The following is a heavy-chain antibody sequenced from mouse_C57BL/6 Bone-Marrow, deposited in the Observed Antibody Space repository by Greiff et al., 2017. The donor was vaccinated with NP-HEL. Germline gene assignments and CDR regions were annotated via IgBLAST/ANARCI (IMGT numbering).Heavy chain of an antibody. CDR3: ARRRGSWFAY. CDR2: ISSGSSTI. J-gene: IGHJ3*01. Sequence: EVHLVESGGGLVKPGGSLKLSCAASGFTFSDYGMHWVRQAPEKGLAWVAYISSGSSTIYYADTVKGRFTISRDNAKNTLFLQMTSLRSEDTAMYYCARRRGSWFAYWGQGTLVTVSA. V-gene: IGHV5-17*01. CDR1: GFTFSDYG.